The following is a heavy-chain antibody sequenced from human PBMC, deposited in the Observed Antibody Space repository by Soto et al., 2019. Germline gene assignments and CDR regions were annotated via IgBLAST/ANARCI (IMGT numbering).Heavy chain of an antibody. Sequence: EVQLLESGGGLVQRGGSLRLSCAASGFTFSSYAMTWVRQAPGKGLEWVSAISASGASTYYTDSVKGRFTISRDNSKNTLYLQVNSLRAEDTALYYCAKDPTRPIDYWGQGTLVTVSS. CDR2: ISASGAST. CDR3: AKDPTRPIDY. CDR1: GFTFSSYA. J-gene: IGHJ4*02. V-gene: IGHV3-23*01.